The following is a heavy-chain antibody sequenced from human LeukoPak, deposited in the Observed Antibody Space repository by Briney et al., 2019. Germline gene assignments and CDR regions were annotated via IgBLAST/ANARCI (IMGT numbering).Heavy chain of an antibody. D-gene: IGHD5-12*01. CDR3: AKDLERSGYDLDY. CDR1: GFTFSSYG. J-gene: IGHJ4*02. V-gene: IGHV3-30*18. Sequence: GRSLRLSCAASGFTFSSYGMHWVRQAPGKGPEWVAVISYDGSNKYYADSVKGRFTISRDNSKNTLYLQMNSLRAGDTAVYYCAKDLERSGYDLDYWGQGTLVTVSS. CDR2: ISYDGSNK.